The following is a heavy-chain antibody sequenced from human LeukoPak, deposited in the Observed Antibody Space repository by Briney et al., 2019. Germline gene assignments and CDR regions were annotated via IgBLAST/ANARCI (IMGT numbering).Heavy chain of an antibody. CDR2: TYYRSDWYN. J-gene: IGHJ4*02. CDR3: ARDGGWGRGVIDY. CDR1: GDSVSSNSAA. Sequence: SQTLSLTCDISGDSVSSNSAAWNWIRQSPSRGLEWLGRTYYRSDWYNDYAVSVKSRITINPETSKNQFSLQLNSVTPEDTAVYYCARDGGWGRGVIDYWGQGTLVTVSS. D-gene: IGHD3-10*01. V-gene: IGHV6-1*01.